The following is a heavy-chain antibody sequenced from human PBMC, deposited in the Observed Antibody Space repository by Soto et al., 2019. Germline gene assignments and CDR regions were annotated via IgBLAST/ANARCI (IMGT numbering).Heavy chain of an antibody. Sequence: QVQLQESGPGLVKPSQTLSLTCTVSGGSISSGGYYWSWIRQHPGKGLEWIGYIYYSGSTYYNPSSNSRVTISVDTSKNQFSLKLSSVTAADTAVYYCARVNEVGQQLVRGLDYFDYWGQGTLVTVSS. D-gene: IGHD6-13*01. CDR3: ARVNEVGQQLVRGLDYFDY. J-gene: IGHJ4*02. CDR1: GGSISSGGYY. CDR2: IYYSGST. V-gene: IGHV4-31*03.